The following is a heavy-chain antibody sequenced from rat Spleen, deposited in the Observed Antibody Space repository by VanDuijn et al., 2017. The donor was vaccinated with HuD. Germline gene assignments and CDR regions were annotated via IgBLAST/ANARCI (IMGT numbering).Heavy chain of an antibody. CDR1: GFTFSDYG. D-gene: IGHD1-1*01. CDR2: INTGGSNT. Sequence: EVQLVESGGGLVQPGRSLKLSCAASGFTFSDYGMAWVRQAPTKGLEWVASINTGGSNTYYRGSVKGRFTISRDNAKNTQYLQMDSLRYEDTATYYCTTLYYRGSDWFTYWGQGTLVTVSS. V-gene: IGHV5S13*01. J-gene: IGHJ3*01. CDR3: TTLYYRGSDWFTY.